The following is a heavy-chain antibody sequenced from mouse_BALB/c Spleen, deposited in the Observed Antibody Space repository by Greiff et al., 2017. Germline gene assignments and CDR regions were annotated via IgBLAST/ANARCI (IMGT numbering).Heavy chain of an antibody. CDR1: GYTFTSYW. CDR2: IYPGDGDT. J-gene: IGHJ4*01. CDR3: ARDDGILMDY. V-gene: IGHV1-87*01. Sequence: VQLKESGAELARPGASVKLSCKASGYTFTSYWMQWVKQRPGQGLEWIGAIYPGDGDTRYTQKFKGKATLTADKSSSTAYMQLSSLASEDSAVYYCARDDGILMDYWGQGTSVTVSS. D-gene: IGHD2-3*01.